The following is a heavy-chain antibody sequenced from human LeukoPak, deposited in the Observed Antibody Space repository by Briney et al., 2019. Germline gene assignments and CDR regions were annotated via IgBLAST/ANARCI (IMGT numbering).Heavy chain of an antibody. V-gene: IGHV3-21*04. CDR3: ARGTYYDFWSGLNDAFDI. J-gene: IGHJ3*02. Sequence: AGSLRLSCAASGFTFSSYSMNWVRQAPGKGLEWVSSINSSSSYIYYADSVKGRFTISRDNAKNSLYLQMNSLRAEDTAVYYCARGTYYDFWSGLNDAFDIWGQGTMVTVSS. CDR2: INSSSSYI. CDR1: GFTFSSYS. D-gene: IGHD3-3*01.